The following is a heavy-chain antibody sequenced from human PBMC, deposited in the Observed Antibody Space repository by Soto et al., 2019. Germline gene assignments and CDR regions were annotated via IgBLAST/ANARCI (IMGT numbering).Heavy chain of an antibody. CDR2: IIPIFGTA. D-gene: IGHD3-3*01. CDR3: ARAYDFWSGYSYYYYYGMDV. CDR1: GGTFSSYA. V-gene: IGHV1-69*13. J-gene: IGHJ6*02. Sequence: GASVKVSCKASGGTFSSYAISWVRQAPGQGLEWMGGIIPIFGTANYAQKFQGRVTITADESTSTAYIELSSLRSEDTAVYYCARAYDFWSGYSYYYYYGMDVWGQGTTVTVSS.